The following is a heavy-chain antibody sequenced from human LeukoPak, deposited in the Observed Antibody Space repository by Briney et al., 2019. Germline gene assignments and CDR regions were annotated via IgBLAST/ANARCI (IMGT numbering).Heavy chain of an antibody. CDR2: ISAYNANT. CDR3: AREVVGGYYFDY. CDR1: GYTFTSYG. Sequence: APVKVSCKTSGYTFTSYGISWVRQAPGQGLEWMGWISAYNANTSYAQNLQGRVTMTTDTSTTTAYMELRSLRSDDTAVYYCAREVVGGYYFDYWGQGTLVTVSS. V-gene: IGHV1-18*01. D-gene: IGHD3-16*01. J-gene: IGHJ4*02.